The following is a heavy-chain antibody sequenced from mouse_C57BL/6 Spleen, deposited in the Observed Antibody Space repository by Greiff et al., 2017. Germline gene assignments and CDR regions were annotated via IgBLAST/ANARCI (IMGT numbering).Heavy chain of an antibody. CDR1: GYTFTSYW. J-gene: IGHJ1*03. CDR2: INPSNGGT. Sequence: QVQLQQSGTELVKPGASVKLSCKASGYTFTSYWMHWVKQRPGQGLEWIGNINPSNGGTKYNAKFKSKATLTVDKSSGTAYMQLSSLTSEDSAVYYCARGVATDWYFDVWGTGTTVTVSS. V-gene: IGHV1-53*01. CDR3: ARGVATDWYFDV. D-gene: IGHD1-1*02.